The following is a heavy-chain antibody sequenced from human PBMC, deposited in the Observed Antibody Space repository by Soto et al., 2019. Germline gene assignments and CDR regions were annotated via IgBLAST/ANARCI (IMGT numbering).Heavy chain of an antibody. D-gene: IGHD4-17*01. CDR3: ASAVTTRYYYYGMDV. V-gene: IGHV3-53*02. CDR2: IYSGGST. Sequence: VQLVETGGGLIQPGGSLRLSCAASGFTVSSNYMSWVRQAPGKGLEWVSVIYSGGSTYYADSVKGRFTISRDNSKNTLYLQMNSLRAEDTAVYYCASAVTTRYYYYGMDVWGQGTTVTVSS. CDR1: GFTVSSNY. J-gene: IGHJ6*02.